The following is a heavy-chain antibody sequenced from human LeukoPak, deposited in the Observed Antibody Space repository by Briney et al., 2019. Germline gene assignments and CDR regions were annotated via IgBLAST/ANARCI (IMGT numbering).Heavy chain of an antibody. Sequence: SETLSLTCTVSGGSINSYYWSWIRQPPGRGLEWIGRIYTSGSTNYNPSLKSRVTMSVDTSKNQFSLKLSSVTAADTAVYYCASLGESDAFDIWGQGTMVTVSS. D-gene: IGHD3-10*01. CDR2: IYTSGST. J-gene: IGHJ3*02. CDR3: ASLGESDAFDI. CDR1: GGSINSYY. V-gene: IGHV4-4*07.